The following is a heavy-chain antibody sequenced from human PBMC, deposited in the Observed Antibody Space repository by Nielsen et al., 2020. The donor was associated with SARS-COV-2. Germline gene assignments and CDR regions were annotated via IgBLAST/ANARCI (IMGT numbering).Heavy chain of an antibody. CDR3: ARDMDDSSGYDQH. D-gene: IGHD3-22*01. CDR1: GYTFTGYY. J-gene: IGHJ1*01. CDR2: ISAYNGNT. Sequence: ASVKVSCKASGYTFTGYYMHWVRQAPGQGLEWMGWISAYNGNTNYAQKLQGRVTMTTDTSTSTAYMELRSLRSDDTAVYYCARDMDDSSGYDQHWGQGTLVTVSS. V-gene: IGHV1-18*04.